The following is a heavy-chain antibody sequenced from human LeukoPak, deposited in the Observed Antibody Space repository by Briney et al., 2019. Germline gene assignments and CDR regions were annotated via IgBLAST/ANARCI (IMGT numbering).Heavy chain of an antibody. J-gene: IGHJ4*02. CDR1: GFTFSSYS. Sequence: GGSLRLSCAASGFTFSSYSMNWVRQALGQGLERVSSISSSSSYIYYADSVKGRFTISRDNAKTSLYLQMNSLRAEDTAVYYCARVYYDYVWGSYRPMDYWGQGTLVTVSS. V-gene: IGHV3-21*01. CDR3: ARVYYDYVWGSYRPMDY. D-gene: IGHD3-16*02. CDR2: ISSSSSYI.